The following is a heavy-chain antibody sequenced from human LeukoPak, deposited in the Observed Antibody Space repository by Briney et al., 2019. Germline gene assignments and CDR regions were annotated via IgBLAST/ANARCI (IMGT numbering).Heavy chain of an antibody. CDR1: GFTFGSYS. CDR3: AKLAAATTAWFDP. Sequence: GGSLRLSCAAAGFTFGSYSMTWVRQAPGKGLEWVSSIGPSGDNTYYADSVKGRFAISRDSSKDTLFLQMNSLRAEDTATYYCAKLAAATTAWFDPWGQGTLVTVSS. D-gene: IGHD6-13*01. V-gene: IGHV3-23*01. CDR2: IGPSGDNT. J-gene: IGHJ5*02.